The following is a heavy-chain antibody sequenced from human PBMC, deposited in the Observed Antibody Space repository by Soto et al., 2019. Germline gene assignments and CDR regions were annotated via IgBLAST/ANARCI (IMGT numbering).Heavy chain of an antibody. CDR1: GGSISSGGYY. V-gene: IGHV4-31*03. D-gene: IGHD4-17*01. Sequence: QVQLQESGPGLVKPSQTLSLTCTVSGGSISSGGYYWSWIRQHPGKGLEWIGYIYYSGSTYYNPSLKSRVTISVDTSKNQFSLNLSSVTAADTAVYYCASWQEIPSNYGDYHEGYYWGQGTLVTVSS. J-gene: IGHJ4*02. CDR2: IYYSGST. CDR3: ASWQEIPSNYGDYHEGYY.